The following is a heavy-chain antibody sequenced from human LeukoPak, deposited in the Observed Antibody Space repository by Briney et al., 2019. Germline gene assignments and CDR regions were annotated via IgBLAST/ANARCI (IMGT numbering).Heavy chain of an antibody. Sequence: GGSLRLSCAAYEFTFSNYGMSWIRQAPGRGLEWVSTLTRSGDATYYADSVKGRFTISRDISNNALYLQINSLRAEDTAMYYCARRMGSGSYYFDYWGQGTLVTVSS. CDR2: LTRSGDAT. D-gene: IGHD6-19*01. J-gene: IGHJ4*02. V-gene: IGHV3-23*01. CDR1: EFTFSNYG. CDR3: ARRMGSGSYYFDY.